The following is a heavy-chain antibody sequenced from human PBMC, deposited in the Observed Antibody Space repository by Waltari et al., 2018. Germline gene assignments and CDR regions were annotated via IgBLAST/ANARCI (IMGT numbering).Heavy chain of an antibody. V-gene: IGHV3-23*03. CDR1: GLLVSAHG. CDR2: IHNHGGGT. D-gene: IGHD1-26*01. CDR3: ARQWGYQPPYYSDH. J-gene: IGHJ4*02. Sequence: EVQLLEPGGGLVQPGGSLRLSCVASGLLVSAHGMGWVRQAPWKGLEGVSLIHNHGGGTFYADSVKGRFTASRDDSRNTLYLHLNSLRAEDTAVYYCARQWGYQPPYYSDHWGQGTLVTVSS.